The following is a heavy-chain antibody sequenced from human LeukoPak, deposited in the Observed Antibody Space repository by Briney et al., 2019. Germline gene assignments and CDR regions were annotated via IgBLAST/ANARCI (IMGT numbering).Heavy chain of an antibody. J-gene: IGHJ4*02. Sequence: PSETLSLTCTVSGDSFSYFYWSWIRQPPGKGLEWLGEIYHSGSTNYNPSLKRRVTISVDKSKNQFSLKLSSVTAADTAVYYCARVHYDSSGYYQRPYFDYWGQGTLVTVSS. D-gene: IGHD3-22*01. CDR3: ARVHYDSSGYYQRPYFDY. CDR2: IYHSGST. V-gene: IGHV4-34*01. CDR1: GDSFSYFY.